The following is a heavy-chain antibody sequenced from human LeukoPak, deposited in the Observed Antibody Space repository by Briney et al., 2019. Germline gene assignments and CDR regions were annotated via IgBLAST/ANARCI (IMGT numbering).Heavy chain of an antibody. CDR2: IFSYNGQT. CDR1: GHTANTYG. J-gene: IGHJ6*03. CDR3: ANVAKGRYFFYYMDV. V-gene: IGHV1-18*01. Sequence: ASVKVSCKASGHTANTYGFSWVRQAPAHGLEWIGWIFSYNGQTKYADKFQGRVTMTTDTSKTIAYMELRSLRSDDTAVYFCANVAKGRYFFYYMDVWGKGTTVTVS. D-gene: IGHD5-12*01.